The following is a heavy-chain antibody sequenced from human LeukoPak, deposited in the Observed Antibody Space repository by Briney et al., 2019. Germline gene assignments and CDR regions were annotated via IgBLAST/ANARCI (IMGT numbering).Heavy chain of an antibody. CDR3: ARSGPYSSSWYDASDI. CDR2: IIPIFGTA. J-gene: IGHJ3*02. D-gene: IGHD6-13*01. CDR1: GGTFSSYA. V-gene: IGHV1-69*01. Sequence: SVKVSCKASGGTFSSYAISWVRQAPGQGLEWMGGIIPIFGTANYAQKFQGRVTITADESTSTAYMELSSLRSEDTAVYYCARSGPYSSSWYDASDIWGQGTMVTVSS.